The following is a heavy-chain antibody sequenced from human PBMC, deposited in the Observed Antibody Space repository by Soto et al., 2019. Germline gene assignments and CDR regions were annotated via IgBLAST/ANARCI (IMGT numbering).Heavy chain of an antibody. V-gene: IGHV1-69*13. CDR1: GGTFGSQG. J-gene: IGHJ4*01. CDR2: FIAMLGTP. CDR3: ARGAMANFDY. Sequence: SVNVSCKASGGTFGSQGIAWVRQAPGQGLEWMGGFIAMLGTPTYAKKVQGRATISADESLTSSYLELRSLRSEDTGVYFCARGAMANFDYWGHGTVVTVSS. D-gene: IGHD5-18*01.